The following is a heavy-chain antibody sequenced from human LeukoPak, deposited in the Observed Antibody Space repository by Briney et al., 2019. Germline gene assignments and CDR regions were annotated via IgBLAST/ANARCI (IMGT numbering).Heavy chain of an antibody. CDR1: GFTFSSYA. CDR3: AKGDQNYDFWSGYREFKNWSDP. Sequence: PGRSLRLSCAASGFTFSSYAMSWVRQAPGKGLEWVSAISGSGGSTYYADSVKGRFTISRDNSKNTLYLQMNSLRAEDTAVYYCAKGDQNYDFWSGYREFKNWSDPWGQGTLVTVSS. V-gene: IGHV3-23*01. J-gene: IGHJ5*02. D-gene: IGHD3-3*01. CDR2: ISGSGGST.